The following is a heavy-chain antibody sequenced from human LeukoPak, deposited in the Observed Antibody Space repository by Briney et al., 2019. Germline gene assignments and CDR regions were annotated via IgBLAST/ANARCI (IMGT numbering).Heavy chain of an antibody. CDR1: GGSFSGYY. V-gene: IGHV4-34*01. Sequence: SETLSLTCAVHGGSFSGYYWSWIRQPPGKGLEWIGEINHSGSTNYNPSLKSRVTISVDTSKNQFSLKLSSVTAADTAVYYCARGQGFGYWGQGTLVTVSS. D-gene: IGHD3-10*01. CDR2: INHSGST. CDR3: ARGQGFGY. J-gene: IGHJ4*02.